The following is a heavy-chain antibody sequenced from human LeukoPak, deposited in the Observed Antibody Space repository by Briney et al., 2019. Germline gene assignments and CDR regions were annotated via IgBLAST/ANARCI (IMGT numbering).Heavy chain of an antibody. V-gene: IGHV3-23*01. CDR3: AKSRRESSTSCYFDY. CDR1: GFTFSSYA. CDR2: ISGSGGST. Sequence: GGSLRLSCAASGFTFSSYAMSWVRQAPGKGLEWVSAISGSGGSTYYADSVKGRFTISRDNSKNTPYLQMNSLRAEDTAVYYCAKSRRESSTSCYFDYWGQGTLVTVSS. J-gene: IGHJ4*02. D-gene: IGHD2-2*01.